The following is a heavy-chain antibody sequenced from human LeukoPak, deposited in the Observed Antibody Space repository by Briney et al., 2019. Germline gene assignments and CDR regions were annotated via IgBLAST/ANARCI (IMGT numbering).Heavy chain of an antibody. CDR1: GFTFDDYA. CDR2: ISWNSGSI. CDR3: ARGSSSGGVYFQH. Sequence: PGGSLRLSCAASGFTFDDYAMHWVRQAPGKGLEWVSGISWNSGSIGYADSVKGRFTISRDNAKNSLYLQMNSLRAEDTALYYCARGSSSGGVYFQHWGQGTLVTVSS. V-gene: IGHV3-9*01. J-gene: IGHJ1*01. D-gene: IGHD6-19*01.